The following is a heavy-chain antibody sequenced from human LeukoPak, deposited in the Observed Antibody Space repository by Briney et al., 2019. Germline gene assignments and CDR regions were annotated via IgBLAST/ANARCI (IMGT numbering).Heavy chain of an antibody. CDR1: GGSISSGSYY. CDR2: IYTSGST. CDR3: ARVVRYSSSYHNWFDP. Sequence: PSQTLSLTCTVSGGSISSGSYYWSWIRQPAGKGLEWIGRIYTSGSTNYNPPLKSRVTISVDTSKNQFSLKLNSVTAADTAVYYCARVVRYSSSYHNWFDPWGQGTLVTVSS. D-gene: IGHD6-13*01. V-gene: IGHV4-61*02. J-gene: IGHJ5*02.